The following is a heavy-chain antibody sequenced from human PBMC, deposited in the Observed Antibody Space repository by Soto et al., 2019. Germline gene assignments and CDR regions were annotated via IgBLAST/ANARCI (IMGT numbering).Heavy chain of an antibody. V-gene: IGHV4-39*01. CDR3: ARLFAPNGDYAGGYFEY. CDR1: GGSISSSSYY. CDR2: IYYSGST. Sequence: QLQLQESGPGLVKPSETLSLTCTVSGGSISSSSYYWGWIRQPPGKGLEWIGRIYYSGSTYYNPSLKSRVTISVDTSNNQFSLTLSSVTAADTAVYYCARLFAPNGDYAGGYFEYWGQGTLVTVSS. D-gene: IGHD4-17*01. J-gene: IGHJ4*02.